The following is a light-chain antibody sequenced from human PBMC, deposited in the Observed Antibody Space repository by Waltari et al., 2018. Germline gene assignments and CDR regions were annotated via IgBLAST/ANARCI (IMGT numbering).Light chain of an antibody. CDR3: QQYNSWWT. V-gene: IGKV1-5*03. CDR2: KAS. J-gene: IGKJ1*01. Sequence: DIQMTQSSSTLSASVGDRVTITCRASQSISSWLAWYQQKPGKAPKLLIYKASSLESGVPSRFSGSGSGTEFTLTISSLQPDDFATYYCQQYNSWWTFGQGTKVEIK. CDR1: QSISSW.